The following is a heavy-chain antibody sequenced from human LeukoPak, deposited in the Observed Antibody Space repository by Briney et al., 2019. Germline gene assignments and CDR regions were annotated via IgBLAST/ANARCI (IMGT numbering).Heavy chain of an antibody. J-gene: IGHJ4*02. Sequence: GMSLRLSCAASGFTFNNYALHWVRQAPGKGLEWVALISHDGSNQYYPDSVRGRFTISRDDSKNTLYLQMNSLRTEDTAVYYCAKDKSPGTTIPTYFDYWGQGTLVTVSS. CDR2: ISHDGSNQ. CDR1: GFTFNNYA. CDR3: AKDKSPGTTIPTYFDY. V-gene: IGHV3-30*01. D-gene: IGHD1-7*01.